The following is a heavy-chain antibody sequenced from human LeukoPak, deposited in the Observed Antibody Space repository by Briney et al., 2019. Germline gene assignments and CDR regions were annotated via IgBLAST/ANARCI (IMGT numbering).Heavy chain of an antibody. J-gene: IGHJ4*02. D-gene: IGHD3-22*01. CDR2: IIPIFGTA. V-gene: IGHV1-69*05. CDR3: ASRGPYYYDSSGYYTFDY. Sequence: SVKVSCKASGGTFSSYAISWVRQAPGQGLEWMGGIIPIFGTANYAQKFKGRVTITTDESTSTAYMELSSLRSEDTAVYYCASRGPYYYDSSGYYTFDYWGQGTLVTVSS. CDR1: GGTFSSYA.